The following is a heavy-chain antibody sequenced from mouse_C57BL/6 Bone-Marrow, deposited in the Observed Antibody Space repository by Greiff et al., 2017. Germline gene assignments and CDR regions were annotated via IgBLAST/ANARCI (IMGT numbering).Heavy chain of an antibody. CDR3: TRPPYDYDNY. Sequence: EVQLQQSGPVLVKPGASVKMSCKTSGYTFTSYWMHWVKQRPGQGLEWIGAIYPGNSDTSYNQKFKGKAKLTAVTSASTAYMELSSLTNEDSAVYYCTRPPYDYDNYWGQGTTLTVSS. D-gene: IGHD2-4*01. CDR1: GYTFTSYW. J-gene: IGHJ2*01. V-gene: IGHV1-5*01. CDR2: IYPGNSDT.